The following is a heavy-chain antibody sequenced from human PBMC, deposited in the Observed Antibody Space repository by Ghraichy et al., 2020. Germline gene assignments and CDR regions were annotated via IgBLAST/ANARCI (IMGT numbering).Heavy chain of an antibody. CDR3: AKDLLLWFGEPGYGMDV. CDR1: GFTFSSYG. D-gene: IGHD3-10*01. CDR2: ISYDGSNK. Sequence: GGSLRLSCAASGFTFSSYGMHWVRQAPGKGLEWVAVISYDGSNKYYADSVKGRFTISRDNSKNTLYLQMNSLRAEDTAVYYCAKDLLLWFGEPGYGMDVWGQGTTVTVSS. V-gene: IGHV3-30*18. J-gene: IGHJ6*02.